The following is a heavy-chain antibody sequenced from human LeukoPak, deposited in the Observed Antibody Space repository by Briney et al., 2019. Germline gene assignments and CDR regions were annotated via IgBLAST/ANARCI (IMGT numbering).Heavy chain of an antibody. V-gene: IGHV1-2*02. CDR1: GYTFTGYD. J-gene: IGHJ4*02. D-gene: IGHD3-22*01. Sequence: ASVKVSCKASGYTFTGYDMNWVRQAPGQGLEWMGWINPNNGGTNYAQKFQGRVTMTRDTANTTAYMELSRLRSDDTAVYYCARGRLYYDSSGYYVTNSIEYWGEGTLVTVSS. CDR2: INPNNGGT. CDR3: ARGRLYYDSSGYYVTNSIEY.